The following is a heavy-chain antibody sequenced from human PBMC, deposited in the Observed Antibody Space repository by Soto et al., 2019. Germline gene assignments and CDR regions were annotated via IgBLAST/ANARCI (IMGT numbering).Heavy chain of an antibody. CDR3: ARGRGSNGWSDY. CDR2: MYNSGNT. CDR1: GGSISSYY. V-gene: IGHV4-59*01. Sequence: SSETLSLTCTVSGGSISSYYWSWTRQPPGKGLEWIGYMYNSGNTNYNPSLKSRVTISVGTSNNQFSLKMSSVTAADTAVYFCARGRGSNGWSDYWGQGTLVTVSS. J-gene: IGHJ4*02. D-gene: IGHD6-19*01.